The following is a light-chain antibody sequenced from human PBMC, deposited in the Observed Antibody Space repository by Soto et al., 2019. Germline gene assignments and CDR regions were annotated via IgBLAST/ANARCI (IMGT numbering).Light chain of an antibody. J-gene: IGKJ2*01. V-gene: IGKV3-15*01. CDR2: GAS. CDR3: QQHNNWPRT. CDR1: QSVSSN. Sequence: EIVITQSPATLSVSPGERATLSCRASQSVSSNLAWYQQKPGQAPRLLIYGASTRATGIPARFSGSGSGTEFTLTISSLQSEDFAVYYCQQHNNWPRTFGQGTKVDIK.